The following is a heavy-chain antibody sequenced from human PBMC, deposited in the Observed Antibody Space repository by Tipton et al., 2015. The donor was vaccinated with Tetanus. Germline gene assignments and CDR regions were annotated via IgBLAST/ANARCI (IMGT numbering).Heavy chain of an antibody. CDR2: INHSGST. CDR1: GGSFSGYY. V-gene: IGHV4-34*01. CDR3: ARGRSGWYRNWFDP. J-gene: IGHJ5*02. Sequence: GLVKPSETLSLTCAVYGGSFSGYYWSWIRQPPGKGLEWIGEINHSGSTNYNPSLKSRVTISVDTSKNQFSLKLSSVTAADTAVYYCARGRSGWYRNWFDPWGQGTLVTVSS. D-gene: IGHD6-19*01.